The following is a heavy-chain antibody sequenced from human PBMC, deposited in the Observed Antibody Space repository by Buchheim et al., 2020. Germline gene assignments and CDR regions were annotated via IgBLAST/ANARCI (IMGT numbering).Heavy chain of an antibody. D-gene: IGHD3-10*01. V-gene: IGHV3-30*18. J-gene: IGHJ4*02. CDR2: ISYDGSNK. CDR3: AKEQAVTRGSGSIPFDY. Sequence: QVQLVESGGGVVQPGRSLRLSCAASGFTFSSYGMHWVRQAPGKGLEWVAVISYDGSNKYYADSVKGRFTISRDNSKNKLYLQMNSLRAEDTAVYYCAKEQAVTRGSGSIPFDYWGQGTL. CDR1: GFTFSSYG.